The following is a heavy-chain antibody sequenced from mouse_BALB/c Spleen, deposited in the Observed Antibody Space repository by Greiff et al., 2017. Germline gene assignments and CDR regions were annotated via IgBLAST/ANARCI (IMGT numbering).Heavy chain of an antibody. CDR3: TREGDYDYDFAY. J-gene: IGHJ3*01. Sequence: EVHLVESGGGLVKPGGSLKLSCAASGFTFSSYTMSWVRQTPEKRLEWVATISSGGSYTYYPDSVKGRFTISRDNAKNTLYLQMSSLKSEDTAMYYCTREGDYDYDFAYWGQGTLVTVSA. CDR1: GFTFSSYT. V-gene: IGHV5-6-4*01. CDR2: ISSGGSYT. D-gene: IGHD2-4*01.